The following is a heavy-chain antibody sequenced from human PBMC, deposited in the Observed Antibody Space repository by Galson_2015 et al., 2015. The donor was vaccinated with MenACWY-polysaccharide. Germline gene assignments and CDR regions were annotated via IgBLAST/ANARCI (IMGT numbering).Heavy chain of an antibody. V-gene: IGHV4-39*07. D-gene: IGHD3-10*01. CDR3: AAYYASGSSFAY. CDR2: IYFSGDT. J-gene: IGHJ4*02. Sequence: SETLSLTCSVSRGSIIARDYCWGWIRQTPGKGLEWMGTIYFSGDTFYNPSLKSRITISLGTSRNQFSLKLTSVTATDTAVYFCAAYYASGSSFAYWGQGTLVPVSS. CDR1: RGSIIARDYC.